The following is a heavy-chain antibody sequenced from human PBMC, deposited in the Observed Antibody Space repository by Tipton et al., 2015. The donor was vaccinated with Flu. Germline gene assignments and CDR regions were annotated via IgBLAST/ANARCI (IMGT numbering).Heavy chain of an antibody. CDR2: ISGGGRTI. V-gene: IGHV3-48*03. CDR1: GFAFSDYE. Sequence: AASGFAFSDYEMNWVRQAPGKGLEWISHISGGGRTIYYADSVKGRFTISRDNAENSLFLQMNGLTAEDTAVYYCARAYYYYYGLDVWGQGTTVTVSS. J-gene: IGHJ6*02. CDR3: ARAYYYYYGLDV.